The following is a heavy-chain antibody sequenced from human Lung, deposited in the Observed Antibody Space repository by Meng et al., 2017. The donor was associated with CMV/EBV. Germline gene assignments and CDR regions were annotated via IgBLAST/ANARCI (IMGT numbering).Heavy chain of an antibody. Sequence: SVKVSXKASGGTFSNYAITWVRQAPGQGLEWMGGIIPVVGTVHYAQRFQGRVTITADKFTSTVYMELSSLKSEDTAIYYCAKDSRSSSWYLLAAYYYGSDVWGQGTTVXVSS. CDR3: AKDSRSSSWYLLAAYYYGSDV. V-gene: IGHV1-69*06. CDR1: GGTFSNYA. D-gene: IGHD6-13*01. CDR2: IIPVVGTV. J-gene: IGHJ6*02.